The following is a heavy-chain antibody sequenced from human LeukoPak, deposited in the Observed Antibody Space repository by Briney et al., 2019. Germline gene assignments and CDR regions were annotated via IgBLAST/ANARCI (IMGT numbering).Heavy chain of an antibody. CDR1: GYTFTSYD. CDR3: ARARNIAAWLDGTDAFDI. CDR2: MNPNSGNT. D-gene: IGHD6-25*01. Sequence: ASVKVSCKASGYTFTSYDINWVRQATGQGLEWMGWMNPNSGNTGYAQKFQGRVTITRNTSISTAYMELSSLRSEDTAVYYCARARNIAAWLDGTDAFDIWGQGTMVTVSS. J-gene: IGHJ3*02. V-gene: IGHV1-8*03.